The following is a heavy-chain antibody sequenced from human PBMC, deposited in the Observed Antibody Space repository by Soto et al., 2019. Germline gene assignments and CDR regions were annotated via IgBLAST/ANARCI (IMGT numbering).Heavy chain of an antibody. CDR2: IYYSGST. D-gene: IGHD6-19*01. Sequence: SETLSLTCTVSGGAISSSSYYWCWIRQPPGKGLEWIGSIYYSGSTYYNPSLKSRVTISVDTSKNQFSLKLSSVTAADTAVYYCAIAVATTIDYWGQGTLVTVSS. V-gene: IGHV4-39*01. J-gene: IGHJ4*02. CDR3: AIAVATTIDY. CDR1: GGAISSSSYY.